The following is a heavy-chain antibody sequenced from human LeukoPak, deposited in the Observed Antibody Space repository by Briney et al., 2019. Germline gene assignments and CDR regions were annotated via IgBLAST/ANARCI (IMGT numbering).Heavy chain of an antibody. CDR2: ISGSGGST. J-gene: IGHJ4*02. D-gene: IGHD3-9*01. CDR1: GFTFSSYG. V-gene: IGHV3-23*01. CDR3: AKDTNYDILTGFDY. Sequence: GGSLRLSCAASGFTFSSYGMSWVRQAPGKGLEWVSAISGSGGSTYYADSVKGRFTISRDNSKNTLYLRMNSLRAEDTAVYYCAKDTNYDILTGFDYWGQGTLVTVSS.